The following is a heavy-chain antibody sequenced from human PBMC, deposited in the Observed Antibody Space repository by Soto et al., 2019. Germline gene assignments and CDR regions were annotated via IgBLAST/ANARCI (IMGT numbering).Heavy chain of an antibody. V-gene: IGHV4-34*01. D-gene: IGHD5-12*01. J-gene: IGHJ6*02. CDR3: ARIKGWLQLAPTRSYYFYGMDV. CDR2: INHRGST. CDR1: GGSFRGYY. Sequence: SETLSLTCAVDGGSFRGYYWSWIRQPPGKGLEWIGEINHRGSTNYNPSLKSRVTISVDTSNNQFSLKLSSVTAADTAVYYCARIKGWLQLAPTRSYYFYGMDVWGQGTTVNVSS.